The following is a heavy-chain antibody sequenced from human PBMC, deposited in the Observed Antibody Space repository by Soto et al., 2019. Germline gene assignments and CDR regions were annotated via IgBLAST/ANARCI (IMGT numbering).Heavy chain of an antibody. CDR3: ARYAGLGSMHYYGMDV. CDR2: FYPDDSDT. CDR1: GYSFTNYW. J-gene: IGHJ6*02. D-gene: IGHD2-8*01. V-gene: IGHV5-51*01. Sequence: PGESLKISCQCSGYSFTNYWIGWVRQIPWKGLEWMGMFYPDDSDTRYSPSFQGQVTLSADKSISTAYLQWSSLKASDTAIYFCARYAGLGSMHYYGMDVWGQGTTVTVSS.